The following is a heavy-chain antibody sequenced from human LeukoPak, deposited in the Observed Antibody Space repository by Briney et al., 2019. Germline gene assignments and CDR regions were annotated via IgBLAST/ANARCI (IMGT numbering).Heavy chain of an antibody. V-gene: IGHV4-59*01. Sequence: PSETLSLTCTVSGGSISSYYWSWIRQPPGKGLEWIGYIYYSGSTNYNPSLKSRVTISVDTSKNQFSLKLSSVTAADTAVYYCVTDSYGSYYYYGMDVWGQGTTVTVSS. CDR3: VTDSYGSYYYYGMDV. CDR2: IYYSGST. CDR1: GGSISSYY. J-gene: IGHJ6*02. D-gene: IGHD5-18*01.